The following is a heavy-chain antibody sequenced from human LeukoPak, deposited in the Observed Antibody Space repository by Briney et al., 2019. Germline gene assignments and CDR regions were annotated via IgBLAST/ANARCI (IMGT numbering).Heavy chain of an antibody. CDR1: GGSISRSNW. D-gene: IGHD3-10*01. Sequence: SETLSLTCAVSGGSISRSNWWSWVRQSPGKGLEWIGEIYHSGSTNYNPSLKSRVTISVDKSKNQFSLKLTSVTAADTAVYYCARTTMVRGTYYMDVWGKGTTVTISS. V-gene: IGHV4-4*02. CDR3: ARTTMVRGTYYMDV. CDR2: IYHSGST. J-gene: IGHJ6*03.